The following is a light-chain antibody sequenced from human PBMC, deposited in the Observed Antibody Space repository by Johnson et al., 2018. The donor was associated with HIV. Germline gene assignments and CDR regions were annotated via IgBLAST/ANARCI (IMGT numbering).Light chain of an antibody. CDR1: SSNIGNNY. V-gene: IGLV1-51*02. CDR3: GTWDNSLSAYV. J-gene: IGLJ1*01. Sequence: SVLTQPPSVSAAPGQKVTISCYGSSSNIGNNYVSWYQQLPGTAPKLLIYENNKRPSGIPDRFSGSKSGTSATLGITGLQTGDEAAYYCGTWDNSLSAYVFGTGTKVTVL. CDR2: ENN.